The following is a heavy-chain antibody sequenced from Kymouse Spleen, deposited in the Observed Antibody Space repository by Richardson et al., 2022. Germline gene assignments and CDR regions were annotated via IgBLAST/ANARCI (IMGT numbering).Heavy chain of an antibody. CDR3: ARVLLWARGWFDP. J-gene: IGHJ5*02. D-gene: IGHD3-10*01. CDR2: INHSGST. CDR1: GGSFSGYY. V-gene: IGHV4-34*01. Sequence: QVQLQQWGAGLLKPSETLSLTCAVYGGSFSGYYWSWIRQPPGKGLEWIGEINHSGSTNYNPSLKSRVTISVDTSKNQFSLKLSSVTAADTAVYYCARVLLWARGWFDPWGQGTLVTVSS.